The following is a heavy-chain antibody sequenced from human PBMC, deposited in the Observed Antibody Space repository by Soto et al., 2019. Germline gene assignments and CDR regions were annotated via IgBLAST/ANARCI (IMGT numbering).Heavy chain of an antibody. Sequence: GGSLRLSCAASGFTFSNYAMSWVRQAPGKGLEWVSALSGSGGSTYYADSVKGRFTISRDNSRNTRYLQMNSLRAEDTAVYYCAKDGVRSRVSTIGDAFDIWGQGTMVTVSS. J-gene: IGHJ3*02. D-gene: IGHD5-12*01. CDR1: GFTFSNYA. V-gene: IGHV3-23*01. CDR3: AKDGVRSRVSTIGDAFDI. CDR2: LSGSGGST.